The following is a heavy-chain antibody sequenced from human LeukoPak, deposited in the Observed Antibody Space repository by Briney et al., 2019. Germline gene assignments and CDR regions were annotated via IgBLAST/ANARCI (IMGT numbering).Heavy chain of an antibody. CDR2: INIDGSNT. CDR1: GFPFSSYW. CDR3: ARAPTLNYYYYYMDV. V-gene: IGHV3-74*01. J-gene: IGHJ6*03. Sequence: GGSLRLSCAASGFPFSSYWMHWVRQAPGKGLVWVSRINIDGSNTNYADSVKGRFTISRDNSKNTLYLQMNSLRAEDTAVYYCARAPTLNYYYYYMDVWGKGTTVTVSS.